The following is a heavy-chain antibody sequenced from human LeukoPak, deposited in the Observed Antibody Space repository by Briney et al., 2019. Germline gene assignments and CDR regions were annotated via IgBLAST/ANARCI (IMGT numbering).Heavy chain of an antibody. CDR2: IWYDGSNK. Sequence: GWSLRLSCAASGFTFSSYGMHWVRQAPGKGLEWVAVIWYDGSNKYYADSVKGRFTISRDNSKNTLYLQMNSLRAEDTAVYYCAKDGTGTTGGFDYWGQGTLVTVSS. CDR3: AKDGTGTTGGFDY. D-gene: IGHD1-7*01. CDR1: GFTFSSYG. V-gene: IGHV3-33*06. J-gene: IGHJ4*02.